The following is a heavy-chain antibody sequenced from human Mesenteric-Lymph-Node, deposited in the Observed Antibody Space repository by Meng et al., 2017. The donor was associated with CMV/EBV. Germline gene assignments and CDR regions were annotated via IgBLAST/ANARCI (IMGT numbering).Heavy chain of an antibody. CDR1: NGSISSGGFY. V-gene: IGHV4-31*03. D-gene: IGHD7-27*01. CDR2: ISYSGSS. CDR3: AVTNWEKVDY. J-gene: IGHJ4*02. Sequence: SETLSLTCTVSNGSISSGGFYWTWIRQHPGKGLEWIGHISYSGSSYYNPSLKSRVTISRDTSKNQFSLKLNSVAAADTAVYYCAVTNWEKVDYWGQGTLVTVSS.